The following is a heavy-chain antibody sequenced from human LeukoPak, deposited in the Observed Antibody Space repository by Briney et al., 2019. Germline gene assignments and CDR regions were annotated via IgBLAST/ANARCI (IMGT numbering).Heavy chain of an antibody. CDR2: ISYDGSNK. J-gene: IGHJ4*02. Sequence: PGGSLRLSCAAPGFTFSSYVMHWVRPAPGKGLGWVAVISYDGSNKYYADSVKGRFTISRDNSKNTLYLQMNSLRAEDTAVYYCAREEIYGDYGVRPFDYWGQGTLVTVPS. CDR3: AREEIYGDYGVRPFDY. CDR1: GFTFSSYV. V-gene: IGHV3-30*04. D-gene: IGHD4-17*01.